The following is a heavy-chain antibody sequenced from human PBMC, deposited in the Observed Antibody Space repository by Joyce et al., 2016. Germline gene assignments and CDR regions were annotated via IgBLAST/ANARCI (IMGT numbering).Heavy chain of an antibody. CDR2: IIPLFTGG. J-gene: IGHJ3*02. Sequence: QVQLVQSGAEVKKPGSSAKVSCKAFVGTFSSVTSSWVQQAPGQGLEWMGGIIPLFTGGNYAQKCQGRVTITADGSTSTAYMELSSLTSEDTAMYYCARDRGIAVRAFDIWGRGTMVTVSS. CDR3: ARDRGIAVRAFDI. D-gene: IGHD6-19*01. CDR1: VGTFSSVT. V-gene: IGHV1-69*01.